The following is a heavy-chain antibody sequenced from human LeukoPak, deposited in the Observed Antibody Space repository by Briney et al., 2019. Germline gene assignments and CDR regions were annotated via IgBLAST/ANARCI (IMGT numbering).Heavy chain of an antibody. D-gene: IGHD3-22*01. V-gene: IGHV1-69*06. Sequence: SVKVSCKASGGTFSSYAISWVRQAPGQGLEWMGGIIPIFGTANYAQKFQGRVTITADKSTSTAYMELSSLRSEDTAVYYCARHLRAAGYYQFIDYWGQGTLVTVSS. CDR1: GGTFSSYA. CDR3: ARHLRAAGYYQFIDY. J-gene: IGHJ4*02. CDR2: IIPIFGTA.